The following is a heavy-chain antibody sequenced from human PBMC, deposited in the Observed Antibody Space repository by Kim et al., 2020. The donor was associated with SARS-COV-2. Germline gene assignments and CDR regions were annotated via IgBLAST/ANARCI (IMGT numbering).Heavy chain of an antibody. CDR2: INPSGGST. Sequence: ASVKVSCKASGYTFTSYYMHWVRQAPGQGLEWMGIINPSGGSTSYAQKFQGRVTMTRDTSTSTVYMELSSLRSEDTAVYYCARDTGEGLVGATGFFDYWGQGTLVTVSS. CDR1: GYTFTSYY. D-gene: IGHD1-26*01. J-gene: IGHJ4*02. V-gene: IGHV1-46*01. CDR3: ARDTGEGLVGATGFFDY.